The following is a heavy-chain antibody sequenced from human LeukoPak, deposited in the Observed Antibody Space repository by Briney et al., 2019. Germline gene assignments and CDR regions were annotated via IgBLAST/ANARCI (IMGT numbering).Heavy chain of an antibody. D-gene: IGHD3-22*01. V-gene: IGHV1-2*02. CDR3: ARNYKYYDSSPGAGRFDP. Sequence: ASVKVSCKASGYTFTGYYMHWVRQAPGQRLEWMGWINPNSGGTNYAQKFQGRVTMTRDTSTSTVYMELSSLRSEDTAVYYCARNYKYYDSSPGAGRFDPRGQGTLVTVSS. J-gene: IGHJ5*02. CDR2: INPNSGGT. CDR1: GYTFTGYY.